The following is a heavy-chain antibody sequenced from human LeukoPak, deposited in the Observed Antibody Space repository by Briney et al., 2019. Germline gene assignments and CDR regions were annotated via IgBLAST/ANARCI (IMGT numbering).Heavy chain of an antibody. J-gene: IGHJ4*02. CDR1: GDSVSSNSVA. CDR2: AFYRSKWYN. CDR3: ARGDHALPPLDY. Sequence: SQTLSLTCAISGDSVSSNSVAWNWIRQSPSRGLEWLGRAFYRSKWYNDYAVSVKSRITINPDTSKNQFSLQLNSVTPEDTAVYYCARGDHALPPLDYGGRGPRVTVSS. V-gene: IGHV6-1*01.